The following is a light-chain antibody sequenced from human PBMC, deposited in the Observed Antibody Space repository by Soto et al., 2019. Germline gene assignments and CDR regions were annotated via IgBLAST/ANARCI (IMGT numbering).Light chain of an antibody. CDR2: EVS. CDR3: SSYTSGSLRV. J-gene: IGLJ1*01. Sequence: QSALTQPASVSGSPGQSITISCTGTSSDVGGYNYVSWYQQHPGKAPKLLIYEVSYRPSGVSDRFSGSKSGNTASLTISGLQAEDEADYYCSSYTSGSLRVFGTGTKLTVL. CDR1: SSDVGGYNY. V-gene: IGLV2-14*01.